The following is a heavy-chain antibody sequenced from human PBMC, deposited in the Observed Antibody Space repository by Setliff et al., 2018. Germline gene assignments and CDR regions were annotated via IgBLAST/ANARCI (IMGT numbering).Heavy chain of an antibody. Sequence: SETLSLTCTVSGGSISSYYWTWIRQPPGEGLEWIGYIFYSGNTEYNPSLKSRVTISVDTSKSQFSLKLTSVTAADTAVYYCARIRGPTGNCQEAFDIWSEGTMVTVS. D-gene: IGHD1-1*01. V-gene: IGHV4-59*01. CDR3: ARIRGPTGNCQEAFDI. CDR1: GGSISSYY. CDR2: IFYSGNT. J-gene: IGHJ3*02.